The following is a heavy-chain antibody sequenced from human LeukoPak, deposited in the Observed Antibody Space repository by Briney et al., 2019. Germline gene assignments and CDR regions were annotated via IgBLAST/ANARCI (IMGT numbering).Heavy chain of an antibody. CDR3: AKDLRVGATDCYFDY. CDR1: GFTFSSYA. CDR2: ISPSSGT. V-gene: IGHV3-23*01. D-gene: IGHD1-26*01. J-gene: IGHJ4*02. Sequence: GGSLRLSCAASGFTFSSYAMRWVRQAPGKGLEWVSAISPSSGTFYADSVKGRFTISRDNSKNTLYLQMNSLRAEDTAVYYCAKDLRVGATDCYFDYWGQGTLVTVSS.